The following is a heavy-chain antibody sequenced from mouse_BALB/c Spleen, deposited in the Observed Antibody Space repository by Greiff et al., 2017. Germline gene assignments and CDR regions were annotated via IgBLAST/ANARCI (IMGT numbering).Heavy chain of an antibody. CDR1: GFSLTSYG. Sequence: QVQLQQSGPDLVAPSQSLSITCTVSGFSLTSYGVHWVRQPPGKGLEWLVVIWSDGSTTYNSALKSRLSISKDNSKSQVFLKMNSLQTDDTAMYYCARHEGEGYAMDYWGQGTSVTVSS. J-gene: IGHJ4*01. CDR2: IWSDGST. CDR3: ARHEGEGYAMDY. V-gene: IGHV2-6-2*01. D-gene: IGHD3-3*01.